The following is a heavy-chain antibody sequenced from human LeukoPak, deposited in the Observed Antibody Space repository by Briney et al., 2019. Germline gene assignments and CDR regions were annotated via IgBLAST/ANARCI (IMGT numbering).Heavy chain of an antibody. CDR3: AKDSGTWWFDP. CDR2: ISYDGSNK. CDR1: GFTFSSYA. Sequence: GGSLRLSCAASGFTFSSYAMSWVRQAPGKGLEWVAVISYDGSNKYYADSVKGRFTISRDNSKNTLYLQMNSLRAEDTAVYYCAKDSGTWWFDPWGQGTLVTVSS. V-gene: IGHV3-30*18. J-gene: IGHJ5*02.